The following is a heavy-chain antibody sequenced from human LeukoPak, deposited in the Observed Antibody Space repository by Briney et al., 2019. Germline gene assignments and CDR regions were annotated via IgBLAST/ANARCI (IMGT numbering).Heavy chain of an antibody. Sequence: PGGSLKLSCAASGFTLGSYSMNWVRQAPGKGLEWVSYISSSSSTIYYADSVKGRFTISRDNAKNSLYLQMNSPRAEDTAVYYCARGLAAAPGPVDYWGQGTLVTVSS. J-gene: IGHJ4*02. CDR3: ARGLAAAPGPVDY. CDR2: ISSSSSTI. CDR1: GFTLGSYS. V-gene: IGHV3-48*01. D-gene: IGHD6-13*01.